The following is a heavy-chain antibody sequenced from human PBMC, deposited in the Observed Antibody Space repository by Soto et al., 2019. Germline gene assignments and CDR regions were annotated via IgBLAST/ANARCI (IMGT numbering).Heavy chain of an antibody. CDR2: INPISGGT. Sequence: ASVKVSCKASGYTFSDNYLHWVRQAPGQGLEWMAYINPISGGTTYAQKFQGRVIVTRDTSTNTAYMDLRRLTSDDTAIYYCVRNGEKWSDGFDSWGQGTLVTVSS. V-gene: IGHV1-2*02. CDR1: GYTFSDNY. J-gene: IGHJ4*02. CDR3: VRNGEKWSDGFDS. D-gene: IGHD1-26*01.